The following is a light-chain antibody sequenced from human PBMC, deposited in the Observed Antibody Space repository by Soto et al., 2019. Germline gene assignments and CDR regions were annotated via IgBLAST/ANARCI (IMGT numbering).Light chain of an antibody. CDR3: SSYVASNTLV. CDR1: TSDVGGYNY. Sequence: QSALTQPPSASGSPGQSVAISCTGTTSDVGGYNYVSWYQQHPGKAPKLIIYEVTKRPSGVPDRFSGSKSGNTASLTVSGLQGEDEADYYCSSYVASNTLVFGGWTKVTVL. V-gene: IGLV2-8*01. J-gene: IGLJ2*01. CDR2: EVT.